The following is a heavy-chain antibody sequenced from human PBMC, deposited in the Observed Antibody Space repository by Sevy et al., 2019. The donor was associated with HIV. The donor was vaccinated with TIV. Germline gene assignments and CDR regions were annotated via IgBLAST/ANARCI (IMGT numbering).Heavy chain of an antibody. CDR1: GFSLNTSGVG. D-gene: IGHD4-4*01. CDR2: IFWDAEK. V-gene: IGHV2-5*02. CDR3: ARFLKGDYTNYFDS. Sequence: SGPTLVNPAQTLTLTCSFSGFSLNTSGVGVGWIRLPPGKALEWLALIFWDAEKRDSPPLTNRLTITKDSSKNQVVLTMTTMDPVDTATYYCARFLKGDYTNYFDSWDQGSLVTVSS. J-gene: IGHJ4*02.